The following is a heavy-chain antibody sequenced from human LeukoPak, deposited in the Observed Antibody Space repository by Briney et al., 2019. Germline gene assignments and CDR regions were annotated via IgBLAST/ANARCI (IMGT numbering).Heavy chain of an antibody. CDR2: ISAYNGNT. CDR3: ARHLTADWGGAETFDI. D-gene: IGHD7-27*01. CDR1: GYTFTSYG. Sequence: GASVKVSCKASGYTFTSYGISWVRQAPGQGLEWMGWISAYNGNTNYAQKLQGRVTMTTDTSTSTAYMELRSLRSEDTAVYYCARHLTADWGGAETFDIWGQGTMVTVSS. J-gene: IGHJ3*02. V-gene: IGHV1-18*01.